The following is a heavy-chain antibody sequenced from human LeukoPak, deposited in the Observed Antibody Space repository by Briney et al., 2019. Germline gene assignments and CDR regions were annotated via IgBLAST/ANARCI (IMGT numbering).Heavy chain of an antibody. CDR2: ILSKTDGGTA. CDR1: GFTFSNAW. D-gene: IGHD3-22*01. J-gene: IGHJ4*02. V-gene: IGHV3-15*01. CDR3: TTDDGYYYDSSGYYTLYYFDY. Sequence: GGSLRLSCAASGFTFSNAWMSWVRQAPGKGLEWVGRILSKTDGGTADYAAPVKGRFTISRDDSKNTLYLQMNSLDTEDTAVYYCTTDDGYYYDSSGYYTLYYFDYWGQGTLVTVSS.